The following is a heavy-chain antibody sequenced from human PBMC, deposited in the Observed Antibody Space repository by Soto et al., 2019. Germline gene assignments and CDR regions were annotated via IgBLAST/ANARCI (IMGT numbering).Heavy chain of an antibody. V-gene: IGHV1-18*01. Sequence: QGPLVQSGAEVKKPGASVKVSCKASGYTFTNSGMSWVRQAPGQGLEWMGWISGYNGNTNYAQKFQGRVTMTTDTSTSTGFLDLRSLRSDDTAVYYCARCTHGSTTCYGRLDIWGQGTMVTVSS. CDR1: GYTFTNSG. CDR2: ISGYNGNT. D-gene: IGHD2-2*01. J-gene: IGHJ3*02. CDR3: ARCTHGSTTCYGRLDI.